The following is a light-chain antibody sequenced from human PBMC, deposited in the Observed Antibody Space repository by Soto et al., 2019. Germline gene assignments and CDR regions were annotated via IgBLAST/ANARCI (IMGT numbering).Light chain of an antibody. CDR2: EVT. CDR3: SSYTGSSNLL. J-gene: IGLJ2*01. CDR1: SSDVGVYNY. Sequence: QSALTQPPSASGSPGQSVTISCTGTSSDVGVYNYVSWYQQRPGKAPKLMIFEVTKRPSGVPDRFSASKSGNTASLTVSGLQAEDEADYYCSSYTGSSNLLFGGGTKLTVL. V-gene: IGLV2-8*01.